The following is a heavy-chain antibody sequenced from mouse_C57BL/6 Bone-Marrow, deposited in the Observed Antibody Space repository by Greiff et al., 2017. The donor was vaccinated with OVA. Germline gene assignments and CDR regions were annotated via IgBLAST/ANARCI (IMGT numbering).Heavy chain of an antibody. CDR3: ARGITTDWYFDV. CDR2: INPYNGDT. Sequence: EVKLQQSGPELVKPGDSVKISCKASGYSFTGYFMNWVMQSHGKSLEWIGRINPYNGDTFYNQKFKGKATLTVDKSSSTAHMELRSLTSEDSAVYYCARGITTDWYFDVWGTGTTVTVSS. J-gene: IGHJ1*03. V-gene: IGHV1-20*01. D-gene: IGHD1-1*01. CDR1: GYSFTGYF.